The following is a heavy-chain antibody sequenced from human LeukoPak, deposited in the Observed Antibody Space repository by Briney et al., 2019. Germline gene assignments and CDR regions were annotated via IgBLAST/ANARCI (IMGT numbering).Heavy chain of an antibody. D-gene: IGHD3-22*01. V-gene: IGHV4-59*01. Sequence: PSQTLSLTCTVSGGSISSYYWSWIRQPPGKGLEWIGYIYYSGSTNYNPSLKSRVTISVDTSKNQFSLKLSSVTAADTAVYYCASYYYDSSGYLDAFDIWGQGTMVTVSS. J-gene: IGHJ3*02. CDR2: IYYSGST. CDR1: GGSISSYY. CDR3: ASYYYDSSGYLDAFDI.